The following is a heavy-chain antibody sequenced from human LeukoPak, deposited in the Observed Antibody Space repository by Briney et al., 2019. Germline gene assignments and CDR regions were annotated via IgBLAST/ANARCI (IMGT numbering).Heavy chain of an antibody. D-gene: IGHD6-19*01. CDR3: ARDPLKYSSGWYDRRSY. Sequence: PGGSLRLSCAVSGFIFSNHGMHWVRQAPGKGLEWVANIKQDGSEKYYVDSVKGRFTISRDNAKNSLYLQMNSLRAEDTAVYYCARDPLKYSSGWYDRRSYWGQGTLVTVSS. V-gene: IGHV3-7*01. CDR1: GFIFSNHG. J-gene: IGHJ4*02. CDR2: IKQDGSEK.